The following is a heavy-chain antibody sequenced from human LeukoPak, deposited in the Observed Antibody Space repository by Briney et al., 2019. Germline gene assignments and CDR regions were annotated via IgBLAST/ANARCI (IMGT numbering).Heavy chain of an antibody. CDR2: IKSKTDGGTT. V-gene: IGHV3-15*01. Sequence: GGSLRLSCAASGFTFSNAWMSWVRQAPGKGLEWVGRIKSKTDGGTTDYAAPVKGRFTISRDDSKNTLYLQMNSLKTEDTAVYYCISTGYGDYYYYYMDVWGKGTTVTISS. CDR1: GFTFSNAW. J-gene: IGHJ6*03. CDR3: ISTGYGDYYYYYMDV. D-gene: IGHD4-17*01.